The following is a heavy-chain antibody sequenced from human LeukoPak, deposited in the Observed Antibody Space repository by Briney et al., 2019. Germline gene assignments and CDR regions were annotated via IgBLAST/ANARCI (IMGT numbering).Heavy chain of an antibody. V-gene: IGHV3-23*01. D-gene: IGHD3-22*01. Sequence: GGSLRLSCAASGFTFSSYAMCWVRQAPVKGLQWVSSITSSGDNTYYADSVNGRFTISRDNTKNTLHLQVNSLRAEDTAVYYCVRGSRGNYDTWGQGTLVTVSS. CDR1: GFTFSSYA. CDR2: ITSSGDNT. CDR3: VRGSRGNYDT. J-gene: IGHJ5*02.